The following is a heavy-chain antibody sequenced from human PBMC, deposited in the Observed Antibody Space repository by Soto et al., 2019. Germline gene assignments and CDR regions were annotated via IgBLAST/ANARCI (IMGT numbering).Heavy chain of an antibody. CDR2: IYYSGST. V-gene: IGHV4-59*12. CDR1: GDSISGYY. CDR3: ARDILTGRYGMDV. D-gene: IGHD3-9*01. J-gene: IGHJ6*02. Sequence: QVQLQESGPGLVKPSETLSLTCTVSGDSISGYYWSWIRQPPGKGLEWIGYIYYSGSTNYNPSLRSRVTIFLDTSKTQFSLKLSSVTAADTAVYYCARDILTGRYGMDVWGQGTTVTVSS.